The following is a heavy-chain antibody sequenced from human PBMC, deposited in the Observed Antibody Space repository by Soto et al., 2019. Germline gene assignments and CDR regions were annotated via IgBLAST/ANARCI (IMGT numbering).Heavy chain of an antibody. J-gene: IGHJ4*02. CDR1: GGTFSNYA. CDR2: IIPIFGTT. V-gene: IGHV1-69*12. Sequence: QVQLVQSGAEVKKPGSSVKVSCKASGGTFSNYAISWVRQAPGQGLEWMGGIIPIFGTTNYAQRFQGRVTITEDESTSTAYMELSSLRSEDTAVYYCSRVSSSWYKDYFDYWGQGTLVTVSS. CDR3: SRVSSSWYKDYFDY. D-gene: IGHD6-13*01.